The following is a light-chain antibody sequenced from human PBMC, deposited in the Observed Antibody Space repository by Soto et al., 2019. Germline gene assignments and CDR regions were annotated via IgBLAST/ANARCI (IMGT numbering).Light chain of an antibody. CDR1: QDIRGA. CDR3: QQFNIYPIT. Sequence: AIQVTQSPSSLSASVGDRVTITCRASQDIRGALAWYQQKPGKAPKLLIYDVSTVQSGVPSRFSGRGSGTEFTLTIPTRPPEDFATYYCQQFNIYPITFGQGTRLDI. CDR2: DVS. V-gene: IGKV1-13*02. J-gene: IGKJ5*01.